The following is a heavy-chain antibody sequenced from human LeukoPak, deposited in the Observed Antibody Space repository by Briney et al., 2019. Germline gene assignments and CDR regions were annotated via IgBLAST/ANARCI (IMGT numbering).Heavy chain of an antibody. J-gene: IGHJ4*02. CDR1: GGSISSSSYY. CDR3: ARHSLEQWLVPFDY. CDR2: IYYSGST. Sequence: SETLSLTCTVSGGSISSSSYYWGWIRQPPGKGLEWIGSIYYSGSTYYNPSLKSRVTISVDTSENQFSLKLSSVTAADTAVYYCARHSLEQWLVPFDYWGQGTLVTVSS. V-gene: IGHV4-39*01. D-gene: IGHD6-19*01.